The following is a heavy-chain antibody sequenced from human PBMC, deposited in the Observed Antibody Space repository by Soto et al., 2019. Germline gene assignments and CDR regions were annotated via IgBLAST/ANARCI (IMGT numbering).Heavy chain of an antibody. CDR3: ARHWPTYYDFWSGYLNY. CDR2: ISYSGST. D-gene: IGHD3-3*01. J-gene: IGHJ4*02. CDR1: GGSISSSSYY. V-gene: IGHV4-39*01. Sequence: SETLSLTCTVSGGSISSSSYYWGWIRRPPGKGLEWIATISYSGSTYYNTSLKSRVTISVDTSKNQFSLKLSSVTAADTAVYYCARHWPTYYDFWSGYLNYWGQGTLVTVSS.